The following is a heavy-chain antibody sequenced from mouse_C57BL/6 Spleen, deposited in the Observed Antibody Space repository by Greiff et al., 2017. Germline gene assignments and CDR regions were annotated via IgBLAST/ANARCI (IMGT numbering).Heavy chain of an antibody. J-gene: IGHJ1*03. CDR2: IDPANGNP. CDR3: ASTTTVVATEYFDV. Sequence: EVQLQQSVAELVRPGASVTLSCTASGFNIKNNYMHWVKQRPEHGLEWIGRIDPANGNPKYAPKFQGKATITADTSSNTAYLQLSILTSEATAIYYCASTTTVVATEYFDVWGTGTTVTVSS. CDR1: GFNIKNNY. D-gene: IGHD1-1*01. V-gene: IGHV14-3*01.